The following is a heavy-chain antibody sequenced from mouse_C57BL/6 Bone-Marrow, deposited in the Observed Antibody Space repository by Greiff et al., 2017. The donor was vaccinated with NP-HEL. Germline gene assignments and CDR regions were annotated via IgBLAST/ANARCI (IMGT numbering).Heavy chain of an antibody. CDR3: ARGLTTAPYYAMDY. Sequence: EVQRVESGGGLVKPGGSLKLSCAASGFTFSSYAMSWVRQTPEKRLEWVATISDGGSYTYYPDNVKGRFTISRDNAKNNLYLQMSHLKSEDTAMYYCARGLTTAPYYAMDYWGQGTSVTVSS. CDR1: GFTFSSYA. V-gene: IGHV5-4*01. J-gene: IGHJ4*01. D-gene: IGHD1-2*01. CDR2: ISDGGSYT.